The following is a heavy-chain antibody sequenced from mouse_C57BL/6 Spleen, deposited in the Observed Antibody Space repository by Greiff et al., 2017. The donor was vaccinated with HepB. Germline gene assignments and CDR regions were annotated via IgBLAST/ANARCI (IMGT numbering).Heavy chain of an antibody. D-gene: IGHD1-1*01. V-gene: IGHV5-17*01. CDR1: GFTFSDYG. CDR2: ISSGSSTI. CDR3: AREEYYGSSYFDY. J-gene: IGHJ2*01. Sequence: EVKLVESGGGLVKPGGSLKLSCAASGFTFSDYGMHWVRQAPEKGLEWVAYISSGSSTIYYADTVKGRFTISRDNAKNTLFLQMTSLRSEDTAMYYCAREEYYGSSYFDYWGQGTTLTVSS.